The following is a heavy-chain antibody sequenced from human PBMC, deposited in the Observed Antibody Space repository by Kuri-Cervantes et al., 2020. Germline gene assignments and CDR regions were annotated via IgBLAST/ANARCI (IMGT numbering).Heavy chain of an antibody. CDR1: GFTVSSNY. CDR3: AKDLNRIWFGEFPYYYGMDV. D-gene: IGHD3-10*01. J-gene: IGHJ6*02. Sequence: ETLSLTCAASGFTVSSNYMSWVRQAPGKGLEWVSVIYSGGSTYYADSVKGRFTISRDNSKNTLYLQMNSLRAEDTAVYYCAKDLNRIWFGEFPYYYGMDVWGQGTTVTVSS. CDR2: IYSGGST. V-gene: IGHV3-53*01.